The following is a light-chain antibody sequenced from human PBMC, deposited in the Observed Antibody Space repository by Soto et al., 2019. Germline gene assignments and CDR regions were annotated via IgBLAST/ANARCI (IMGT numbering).Light chain of an antibody. V-gene: IGKV1-5*03. J-gene: IGKJ2*01. CDR3: QQYKSYSYT. CDR2: RAS. Sequence: DIQMTESPSTLSASVGDRVTMTCRASQNISTWLAWYQQKPGKAPKLLMYRASSLESGVPSRFIGGGSGTGFTLTISSLQPGDFGTYHCQQYKSYSYTFGQGTKLEIK. CDR1: QNISTW.